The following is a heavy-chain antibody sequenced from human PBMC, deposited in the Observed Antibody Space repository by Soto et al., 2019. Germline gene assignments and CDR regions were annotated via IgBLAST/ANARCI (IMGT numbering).Heavy chain of an antibody. CDR2: IYYSGST. CDR1: GGSISSSSYY. CDR3: ASLSSGYYDWYFDL. Sequence: QLQLQESGPGRVKPSETLSLTCTVSGGSISSSSYYWGWIRQPPGKGLEWIGSIYYSGSTYYNPSLKSRGTISVDTSKSHFSLKLSSVTAADTAVYYCASLSSGYYDWYFDLWGRGTLVTVSS. V-gene: IGHV4-39*01. D-gene: IGHD3-22*01. J-gene: IGHJ2*01.